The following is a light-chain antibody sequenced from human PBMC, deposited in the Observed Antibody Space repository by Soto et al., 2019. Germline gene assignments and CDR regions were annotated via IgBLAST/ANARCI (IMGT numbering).Light chain of an antibody. CDR1: SSDVGSYNF. CDR3: CSDAGNSGV. J-gene: IGLJ3*02. V-gene: IGLV2-23*02. Sequence: QSALTQPASVSGSPGQSIIISCTGTSSDVGSYNFVSWYQQHPGKAPKLMIYEVSKRPSGVSNRFSGSKSGNTASLTVSRLQPEDEADYFCCSDAGNSGVFGGGTKLTVL. CDR2: EVS.